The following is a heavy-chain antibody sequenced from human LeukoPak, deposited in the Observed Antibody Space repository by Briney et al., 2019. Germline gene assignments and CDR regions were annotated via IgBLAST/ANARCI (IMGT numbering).Heavy chain of an antibody. J-gene: IGHJ3*02. V-gene: IGHV3-21*01. CDR1: VFTVSSYS. D-gene: IGHD6-13*01. Sequence: GWSLRLSRAPSVFTVSSYSMIWVRQPPGKGLEWVSSISSSSSYLYYADSVKGRFPISRDNAKNPLYLQMNSLRAEDTAVYYCPRNIAAAGTDDAFDIWGQGTMVTVSS. CDR2: ISSSSSYL. CDR3: PRNIAAAGTDDAFDI.